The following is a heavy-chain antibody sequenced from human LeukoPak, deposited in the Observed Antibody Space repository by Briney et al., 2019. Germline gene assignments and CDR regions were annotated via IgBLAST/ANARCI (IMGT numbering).Heavy chain of an antibody. Sequence: GGPLSLSFAASGLPFSSYAMGWVGQAPGRGLEWVSAISGSGGSTYYADSVKGRFTISRDNSKNTLYLQMNSLRAEDTAVYYCAKVGFWSGYDHWGQGTLVTVSS. J-gene: IGHJ4*02. CDR2: ISGSGGST. CDR1: GLPFSSYA. V-gene: IGHV3-23*01. CDR3: AKVGFWSGYDH. D-gene: IGHD3-3*01.